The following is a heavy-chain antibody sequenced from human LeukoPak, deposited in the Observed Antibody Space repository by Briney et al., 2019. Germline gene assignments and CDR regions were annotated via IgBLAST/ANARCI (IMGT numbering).Heavy chain of an antibody. J-gene: IGHJ6*03. CDR1: GGSISSSSYY. D-gene: IGHD2-15*01. V-gene: IGHV4-39*01. CDR3: ARRFGGCSGGSCGYYMDV. Sequence: PSETLSLTCTVSGGSISSSSYYWGWIRQPPGKGLEWIGSIYYSGSTYYNPSLKSRVTISVDTSKNRFSLKLSSVTAADTAVYYCARRFGGCSGGSCGYYMDVWGKGTTVTVSS. CDR2: IYYSGST.